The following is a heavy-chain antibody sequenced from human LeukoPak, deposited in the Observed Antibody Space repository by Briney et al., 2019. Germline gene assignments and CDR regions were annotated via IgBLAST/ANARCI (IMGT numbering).Heavy chain of an antibody. D-gene: IGHD3-22*01. Sequence: ASVKVSCKASGYTFTSYYMHWVRQAPGQGLEWMGIINPSGGSTSYAQKFQGRVTMTRDMSTSTVYMELSSLRSEDTAVYYCARSHGDYYDSSGYYYRYWGQGTLVTVSS. CDR3: ARSHGDYYDSSGYYYRY. CDR1: GYTFTSYY. CDR2: INPSGGST. J-gene: IGHJ4*02. V-gene: IGHV1-46*01.